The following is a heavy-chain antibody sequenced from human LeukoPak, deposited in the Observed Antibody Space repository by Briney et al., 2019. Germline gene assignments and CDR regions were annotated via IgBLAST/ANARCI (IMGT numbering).Heavy chain of an antibody. Sequence: ASVKVSCKASGYTFTTYGISWVRQAPGQGLEWMGWISSYNGNTNYAQKLQGRVTMTTDTSTSTAYMELRSLISDDTAVYYCARADGYDSSGYYFDYWGQGTLVTVSS. CDR2: ISSYNGNT. CDR1: GYTFTTYG. CDR3: ARADGYDSSGYYFDY. V-gene: IGHV1-18*01. J-gene: IGHJ4*02. D-gene: IGHD3-22*01.